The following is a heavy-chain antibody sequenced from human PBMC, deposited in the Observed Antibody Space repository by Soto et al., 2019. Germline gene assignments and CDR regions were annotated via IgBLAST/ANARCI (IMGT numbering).Heavy chain of an antibody. D-gene: IGHD6-13*01. J-gene: IGHJ6*02. Sequence: GSLRLSCAASGFTFSSYAMGWVRQAPGKGLEWVSAISGSGGSTYYADSVKGRFTISRDNSKNTLYLQMNSLRAEDTAVYYCAKGKGYSSSWYYYYYGMDVWGQGTTVTISS. CDR3: AKGKGYSSSWYYYYYGMDV. CDR1: GFTFSSYA. CDR2: ISGSGGST. V-gene: IGHV3-23*01.